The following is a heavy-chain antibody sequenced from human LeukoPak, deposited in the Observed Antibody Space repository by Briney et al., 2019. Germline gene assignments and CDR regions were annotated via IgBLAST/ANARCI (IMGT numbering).Heavy chain of an antibody. CDR3: ASSPNDSWTGYF. CDR2: ISSSSSCT. D-gene: IGHD3/OR15-3a*01. J-gene: IGHJ1*01. CDR1: GFTFSSYS. Sequence: GGSLRLSCAASGFTFSSYSMNWVRQAPGKGLEWVSAISSSSSCTYYADSVKGRFTISRDNYKNSLYLQMNSLRAEDTAVYYCASSPNDSWTGYFGGQGTLVTVSS. V-gene: IGHV3-21*04.